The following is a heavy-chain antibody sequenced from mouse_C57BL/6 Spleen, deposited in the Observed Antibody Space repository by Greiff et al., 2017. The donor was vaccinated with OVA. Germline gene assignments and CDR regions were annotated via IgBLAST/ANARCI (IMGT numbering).Heavy chain of an antibody. J-gene: IGHJ3*01. V-gene: IGHV1-61*01. CDR2: IYPSDSET. CDR1: GYTFTSYW. Sequence: VQLQQPGAELVRPGSSVKLSCKASGYTFTSYWMDWVKQRPGQGLEWIGNIYPSDSETHYNQKFKDKATLTVDKSSSTAYMQLSSLTSEDSAVYYCARMGYYGSSSAWFAYWGQGTLVTVSA. CDR3: ARMGYYGSSSAWFAY. D-gene: IGHD1-1*01.